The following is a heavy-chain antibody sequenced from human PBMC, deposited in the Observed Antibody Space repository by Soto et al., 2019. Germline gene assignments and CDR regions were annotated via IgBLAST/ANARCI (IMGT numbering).Heavy chain of an antibody. CDR2: ISAYNGNT. D-gene: IGHD2-15*01. V-gene: IGHV1-18*01. CDR3: ARGDIVVVVAATPSAFDI. J-gene: IGHJ3*02. Sequence: ASVKVSCKASGYTFTSYGISWVRQAPGQGLEWMGWISAYNGNTNYAQKLQGRVTMTTDTSTSTAYMELRSLRSDDTAVYYCARGDIVVVVAATPSAFDIWGQGTMVTVSS. CDR1: GYTFTSYG.